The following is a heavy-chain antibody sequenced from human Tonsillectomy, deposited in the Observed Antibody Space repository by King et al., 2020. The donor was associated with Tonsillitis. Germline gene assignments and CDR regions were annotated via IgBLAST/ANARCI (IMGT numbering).Heavy chain of an antibody. Sequence: VQLVESGGGLVKPGGSLRLSCAASGFTLSSYSITWVRQAPGKGLEWVSSIGSSDSYIYYADSVKGRFTISRDNARNSLFLQMNSLRVEDTAVYYCARADCSSSSSCAWGQGTLVTFSS. J-gene: IGHJ4*02. CDR2: IGSSDSYI. V-gene: IGHV3-21*01. CDR1: GFTLSSYS. CDR3: ARADCSSSSSCA. D-gene: IGHD2-2*01.